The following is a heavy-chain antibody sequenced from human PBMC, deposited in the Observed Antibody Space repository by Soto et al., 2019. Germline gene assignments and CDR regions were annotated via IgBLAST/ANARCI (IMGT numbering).Heavy chain of an antibody. V-gene: IGHV4-39*01. CDR1: GGSISSSSYY. Sequence: ASETLSLTCTVSGGSISSSSYYWGWIRQPPGKGLEWIGSIYYSGSTYYNPSLKSRVTISVDTSKNQFSLKLSSVTAADTAVYYCWCYGVYYYDKIGYWGQGTLVTVSS. CDR3: WCYGVYYYDKIGY. D-gene: IGHD3-22*01. CDR2: IYYSGST. J-gene: IGHJ4*02.